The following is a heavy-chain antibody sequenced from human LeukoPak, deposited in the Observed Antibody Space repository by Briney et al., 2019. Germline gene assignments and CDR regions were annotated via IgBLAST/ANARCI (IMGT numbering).Heavy chain of an antibody. D-gene: IGHD2-2*01. CDR1: GSTFSSHS. J-gene: IGHJ5*02. V-gene: IGHV1-69*13. Sequence: ASVKVSCKASGSTFSSHSISWVPQAPGQGLESMAGIIPIFGTANYAQKFQGRVTITADESTSTAYMELSSLRSEDTAVYYCARVWVYCSSTSCYGFGWFDPWGQGTLVTVSS. CDR2: IIPIFGTA. CDR3: ARVWVYCSSTSCYGFGWFDP.